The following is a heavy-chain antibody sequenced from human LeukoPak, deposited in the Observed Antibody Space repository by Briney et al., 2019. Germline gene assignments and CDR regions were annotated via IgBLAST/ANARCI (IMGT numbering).Heavy chain of an antibody. CDR1: GGSITRYY. J-gene: IGHJ4*02. Sequence: PSETLSLTCTVSGGSITRYYWNWIRQPPGKGLEYIGYMYYSGSTNYNPSLKSRVTISVDTSKNQFSLKLSSVTAADTAVYYCARHSMRYDILTGYRPYYFDYWGQGTLVTVSS. CDR3: ARHSMRYDILTGYRPYYFDY. CDR2: MYYSGST. V-gene: IGHV4-59*08. D-gene: IGHD3-9*01.